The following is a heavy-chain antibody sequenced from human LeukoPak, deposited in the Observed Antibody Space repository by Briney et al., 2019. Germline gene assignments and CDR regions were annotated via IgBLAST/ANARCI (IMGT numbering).Heavy chain of an antibody. J-gene: IGHJ4*02. V-gene: IGHV3-30*04. CDR1: GFTFSSYA. D-gene: IGHD2-2*01. Sequence: PGRSLRLSCAASGFTFSSYAMHWVRQAPGKGLEWVAVISYDGSNKYYADSVKGRFTISRDNSKNTLYLQMNSLRTEDTAVYYCARDGGDRGGSTGSFDYWGQGTLVTVSS. CDR3: ARDGGDRGGSTGSFDY. CDR2: ISYDGSNK.